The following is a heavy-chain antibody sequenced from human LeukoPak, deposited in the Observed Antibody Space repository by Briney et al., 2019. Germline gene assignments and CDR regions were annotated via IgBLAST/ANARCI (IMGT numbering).Heavy chain of an antibody. CDR3: AREVYGDNYFDH. Sequence: GGSLRLSCAASGFTFSRNWMSWVRQAPGKGPEWVANIKQDGSEKYYVDSVKGRFTISRDNAKMSLYLQMNSLRAEDTAVYYCAREVYGDNYFDHWGQGTLVTVSS. CDR2: IKQDGSEK. J-gene: IGHJ4*02. D-gene: IGHD4-17*01. V-gene: IGHV3-7*05. CDR1: GFTFSRNW.